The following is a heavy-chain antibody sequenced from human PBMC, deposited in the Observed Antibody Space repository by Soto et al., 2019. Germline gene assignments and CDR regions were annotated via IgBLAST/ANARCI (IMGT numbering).Heavy chain of an antibody. V-gene: IGHV2-5*02. CDR2: IYWDDDQ. J-gene: IGHJ4*02. Sequence: SGPTLVNPTQTLTLTCTFSGFSLSTSGVGVGWIRQPPGKALEWLALIYWDDDQRYSPSLKSRLTITKDTSNNQVFLTMTNMDPVDTATYYCAHSGGPYGTYDSTWHDWCQGTLVTVSS. D-gene: IGHD6-13*01. CDR3: AHSGGPYGTYDSTWHD. CDR1: GFSLSTSGVG.